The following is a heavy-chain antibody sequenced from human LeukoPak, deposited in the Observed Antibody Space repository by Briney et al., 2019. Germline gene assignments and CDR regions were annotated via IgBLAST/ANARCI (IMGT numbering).Heavy chain of an antibody. CDR1: GVTLSGDW. J-gene: IGHJ4*02. V-gene: IGHV3-7*03. Sequence: GGSLRLSCAASGVTLSGDWVDLVRQAPGEGVEWVANINEDGSEKYYVDSVKGRFTISRDNAKNSLYLHMDSLRAEDTAVYYCARVMWQQLAPSDYWGQGTLVTVSS. CDR3: ARVMWQQLAPSDY. CDR2: INEDGSEK. D-gene: IGHD6-13*01.